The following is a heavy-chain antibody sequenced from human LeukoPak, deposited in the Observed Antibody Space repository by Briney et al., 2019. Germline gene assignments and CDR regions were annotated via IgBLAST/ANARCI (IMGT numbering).Heavy chain of an antibody. V-gene: IGHV3-43*01. Sequence: AGGSLRLSCAASGFTFSNNWMHWVRQAPGKGLEWVSLISWDGGSTYYADSVKGRFTISRDNSKNSLYLQMNSLRTEDTALYYCAKGPYDSSGSPKPSGDYFDYWGQGTLVTVSS. CDR1: GFTFSNNW. CDR2: ISWDGGST. CDR3: AKGPYDSSGSPKPSGDYFDY. J-gene: IGHJ4*02. D-gene: IGHD3-22*01.